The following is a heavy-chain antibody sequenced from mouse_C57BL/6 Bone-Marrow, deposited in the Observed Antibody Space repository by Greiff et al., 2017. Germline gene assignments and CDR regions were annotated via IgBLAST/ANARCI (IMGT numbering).Heavy chain of an antibody. J-gene: IGHJ3*01. CDR2: IYPSSRHT. CDR1: GYTFTSYG. V-gene: IGHV1-81*01. D-gene: IGHD2-12*01. Sequence: QVQLQQSGAELARPGASVKLSCKASGYTFTSYGICWVKQRTGQGLEWIGEIYPSSRHTYYNEKLKGRVTLTADKTSSTAYMELGMLTSEDTAVDFCARLRQRAWLAYWGQGTLVTVSA. CDR3: ARLRQRAWLAY.